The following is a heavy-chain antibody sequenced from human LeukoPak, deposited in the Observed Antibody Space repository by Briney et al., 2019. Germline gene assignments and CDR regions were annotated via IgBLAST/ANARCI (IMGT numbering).Heavy chain of an antibody. J-gene: IGHJ6*02. Sequence: GGSLRLSCAASGFTFSSYSMNWVRQAPGKGLEWVSSISSSSSYIYFADSVKGRFTISRDNAKNSLYLQMNSLRAEDTAVYYCARDSRCSSTSCYPATLLGYGMDVWGQGTTVTVS. V-gene: IGHV3-21*01. CDR3: ARDSRCSSTSCYPATLLGYGMDV. CDR2: ISSSSSYI. D-gene: IGHD2-2*01. CDR1: GFTFSSYS.